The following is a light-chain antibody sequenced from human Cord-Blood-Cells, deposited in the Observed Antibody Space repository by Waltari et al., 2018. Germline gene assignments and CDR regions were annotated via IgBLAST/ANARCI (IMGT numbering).Light chain of an antibody. CDR3: GTWDSSLSAYV. V-gene: IGLV1-51*02. J-gene: IGLJ1*01. Sequence: QSVLTQPPSVSAAPGQKVTSSCSGSSSNIGNNYVSSYQQLPGTAPKLLIYENNKRPSGIPDRFSGSKSGTSATLGITGLQTGDEADYYCGTWDSSLSAYVFGTGTKVTVL. CDR1: SSNIGNNY. CDR2: ENN.